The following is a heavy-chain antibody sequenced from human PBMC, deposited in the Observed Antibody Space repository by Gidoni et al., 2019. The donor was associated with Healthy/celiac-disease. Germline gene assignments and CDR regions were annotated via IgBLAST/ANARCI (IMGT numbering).Heavy chain of an antibody. Sequence: QVQLVESGGGVVQPGRSLRRSCAASGFTFSSYGMHWVRQAPGKGLEWVAVISYDGTNKYYADSVKGRFTISRDNSKNTLYLQMSSLRAEDTAVYYCAKLVGAGSPYYYYGMDVWGQGTTVTVSS. CDR3: AKLVGAGSPYYYYGMDV. CDR1: GFTFSSYG. V-gene: IGHV3-30*18. D-gene: IGHD1-26*01. J-gene: IGHJ6*02. CDR2: ISYDGTNK.